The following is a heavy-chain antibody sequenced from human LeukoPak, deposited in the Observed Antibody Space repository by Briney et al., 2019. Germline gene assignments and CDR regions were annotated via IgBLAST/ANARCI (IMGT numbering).Heavy chain of an antibody. Sequence: GGSLRLSCAASGFTFSSYAMSWVRQAPGKGLEWVSAISGSGGSTYYADSVKGRFTISRDNSKNTLYLQMNSLRAEDTAVYYCARDQSITMVRAYGMDVWGQGTTVTVSS. D-gene: IGHD3-10*01. V-gene: IGHV3-23*01. CDR1: GFTFSSYA. CDR3: ARDQSITMVRAYGMDV. CDR2: ISGSGGST. J-gene: IGHJ6*02.